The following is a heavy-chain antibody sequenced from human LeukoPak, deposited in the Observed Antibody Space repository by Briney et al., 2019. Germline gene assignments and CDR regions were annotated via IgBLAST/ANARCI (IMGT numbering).Heavy chain of an antibody. J-gene: IGHJ4*02. CDR2: INPNSGGT. V-gene: IGHV1-2*04. D-gene: IGHD6-19*01. CDR3: ATGIAVAGTGFDY. CDR1: GYTFTSYY. Sequence: ASVKVSCKASGYTFTSYYMHWVRQAPGQGLEWMGWINPNSGGTNYAQKFQGWVTMTRDTSISTAYMELSRLRSDDTAVYYCATGIAVAGTGFDYWGQGTLVTVSS.